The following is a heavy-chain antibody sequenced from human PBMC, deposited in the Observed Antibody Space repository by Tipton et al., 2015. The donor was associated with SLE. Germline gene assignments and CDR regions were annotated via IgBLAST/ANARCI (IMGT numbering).Heavy chain of an antibody. CDR2: IYTSGST. J-gene: IGHJ4*02. Sequence: TLSLTCTVSGGSISSGSYYWSWIRQPARKGLEWIGRIYTSGSTNYNPSLKSRVTISVDTSKNQFSLKLSSVTAADTAVYYCARDADYSKVLDYWGQGTLVTVSS. CDR1: GGSISSGSYY. D-gene: IGHD4-11*01. CDR3: ARDADYSKVLDY. V-gene: IGHV4-61*02.